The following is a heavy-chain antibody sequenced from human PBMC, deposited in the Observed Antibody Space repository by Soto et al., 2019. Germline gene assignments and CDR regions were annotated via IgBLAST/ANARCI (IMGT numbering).Heavy chain of an antibody. CDR1: GYTFSSYG. V-gene: IGHV1-18*01. J-gene: IGHJ6*02. Sequence: QVQLVQSGAEVKKPGASVKVSCKASGYTFSSYGINWVRQAPGQGLEWLGWVSPYDGYTNYAQILQGRVSMTTDTSTKTAYREVRSLRSDDTAVYYCARGGYYDSSGSRNYFYYGMNVWGQGTTVTVS. D-gene: IGHD3-22*01. CDR2: VSPYDGYT. CDR3: ARGGYYDSSGSRNYFYYGMNV.